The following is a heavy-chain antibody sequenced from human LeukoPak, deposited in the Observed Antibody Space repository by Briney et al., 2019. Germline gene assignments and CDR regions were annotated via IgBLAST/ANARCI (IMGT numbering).Heavy chain of an antibody. J-gene: IGHJ6*02. CDR2: ISSSSSYI. Sequence: GGSLRLSCAASGFTFSSYSMNWVRQAPGKGLEWVSSISSSSSYIYYADSVKGRFTISRDNAKNSLYLQMNSLRAEDTAVYYCARDQRGSSSSHGMDVWGQGTTVTVSS. CDR1: GFTFSSYS. CDR3: ARDQRGSSSSHGMDV. D-gene: IGHD6-13*01. V-gene: IGHV3-21*01.